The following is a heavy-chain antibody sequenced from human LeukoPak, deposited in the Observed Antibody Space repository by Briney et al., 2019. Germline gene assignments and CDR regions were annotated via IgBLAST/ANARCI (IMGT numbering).Heavy chain of an antibody. CDR2: INPSGGST. D-gene: IGHD6-6*01. V-gene: IGHV1-46*01. CDR3: ARTYSSSWWWFDP. CDR1: GYTFTSYY. Sequence: ASVKVSCKASGYTFTSYYMHWVRQAPGQGLEWMGIINPSGGSTSYAQKFQGRVTMTTDTSTSTAYMELRSLRSDDTAVYYCARTYSSSWWWFDPWGQGTLVTVSS. J-gene: IGHJ5*02.